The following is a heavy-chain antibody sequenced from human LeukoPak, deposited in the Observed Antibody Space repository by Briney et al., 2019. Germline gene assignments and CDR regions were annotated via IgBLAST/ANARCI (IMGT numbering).Heavy chain of an antibody. J-gene: IGHJ4*02. CDR3: ARGDNDKSVSFGY. CDR2: VKEDGSEE. V-gene: IGHV3-7*02. CDR1: GFTFRSYW. D-gene: IGHD3/OR15-3a*01. Sequence: GGSLRLSCAASGFTFRSYWMSWVRQAPGKGLEWVASVKEDGSEEYSVDSVKGRFTISRDNSKNTLYLQMNSLRAEDTAVYYCARGDNDKSVSFGYWGQGTLVTVSS.